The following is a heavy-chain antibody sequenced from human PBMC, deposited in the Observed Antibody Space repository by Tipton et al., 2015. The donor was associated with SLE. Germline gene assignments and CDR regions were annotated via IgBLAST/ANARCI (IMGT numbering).Heavy chain of an antibody. CDR3: ARDRETAWELAHFDY. J-gene: IGHJ4*02. CDR2: IYYSGRT. D-gene: IGHD1-26*01. Sequence: TLSLTCTVSGGSISSSSYYWGWIRQPPGKGLEWIGSIYYSGRTYYNPSLKSRVTISVDTSKNQFSLKLSSVTAADTAVYYCARDRETAWELAHFDYWGQGTLVTVSS. V-gene: IGHV4-39*07. CDR1: GGSISSSSYY.